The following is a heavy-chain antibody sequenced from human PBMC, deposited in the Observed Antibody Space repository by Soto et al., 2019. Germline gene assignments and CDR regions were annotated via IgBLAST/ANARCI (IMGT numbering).Heavy chain of an antibody. CDR3: AGERSALPGARDAMDV. V-gene: IGHV3-21*02. Sequence: EVRLVESGGGLVKPGGSLRVSCAASGFNFNTYSMNWVRQAPGKELQWVSFISASGAYKYYADSVRGRFTISRDNAKKSVFLEMNNLTADDTATYYCAGERSALPGARDAMDVWGQGTTVTVSS. D-gene: IGHD1-26*01. CDR1: GFNFNTYS. CDR2: ISASGAYK. J-gene: IGHJ6*02.